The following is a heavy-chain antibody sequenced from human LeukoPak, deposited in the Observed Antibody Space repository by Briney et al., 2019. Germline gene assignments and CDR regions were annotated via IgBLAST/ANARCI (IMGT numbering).Heavy chain of an antibody. CDR1: GGSISSSSYY. Sequence: SETLSLTCTVSGGSISSSSYYWGWIRQPPGKGLEWIGSIYYSGSTYYNPALKSRVTISVDTSKKHFSLNLSSVTAADTAVYYCARLVGYCSKIQTECYFDFWGQGSLVTVSS. D-gene: IGHD2-2*01. CDR3: ARLVGYCSKIQTECYFDF. J-gene: IGHJ4*02. CDR2: IYYSGST. V-gene: IGHV4-39*02.